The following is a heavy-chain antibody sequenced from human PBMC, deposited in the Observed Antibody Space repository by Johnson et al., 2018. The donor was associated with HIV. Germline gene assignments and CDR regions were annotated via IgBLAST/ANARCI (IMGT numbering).Heavy chain of an antibody. Sequence: VQLVESGGGVVQPGRSLRLSCAASGFTFSSYAMHWVRQAPGKGLEWVAVISYDGSNKYYADFVKGRFTISRDNSKNTLYLQMNSLRAEDTAVYYCAKGESSSSEPDAFDIWGQGTMVTVSS. D-gene: IGHD6-6*01. CDR3: AKGESSSSEPDAFDI. V-gene: IGHV3-30*04. J-gene: IGHJ3*02. CDR1: GFTFSSYA. CDR2: ISYDGSNK.